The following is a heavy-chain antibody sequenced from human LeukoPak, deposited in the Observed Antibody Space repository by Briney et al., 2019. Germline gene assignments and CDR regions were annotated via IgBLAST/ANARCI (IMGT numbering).Heavy chain of an antibody. CDR1: GFTFSSYW. CDR2: IKQDGSEK. D-gene: IGHD6-19*01. V-gene: IGHV3-7*01. J-gene: IGHJ4*02. CDR3: ARASSGWFHD. Sequence: PGGSLRLSCAASGFTFSSYWMSWVRQAPGKGLEWVANIKQDGSEKQYVDSLKGRVTISRDNAKNSLYLEMNSLRAEDTAVYYCARASSGWFHDRGQGTLVTVSS.